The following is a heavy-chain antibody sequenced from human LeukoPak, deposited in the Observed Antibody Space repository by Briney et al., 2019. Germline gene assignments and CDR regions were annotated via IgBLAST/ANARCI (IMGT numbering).Heavy chain of an antibody. CDR2: ISAYNGNT. V-gene: IGHV1-18*01. D-gene: IGHD2-2*01. J-gene: IGHJ4*02. CDR3: ARVEAYCSRTSCHDY. Sequence: ASVKVSCKASGFPFTSCGISWVRQAPGQGLEWLGWISAYNGNTDYAQKFQGKVTMTTDTSTSTAHMELRSLKSDDTAVYYCARVEAYCSRTSCHDYWGLGTLVTVSS. CDR1: GFPFTSCG.